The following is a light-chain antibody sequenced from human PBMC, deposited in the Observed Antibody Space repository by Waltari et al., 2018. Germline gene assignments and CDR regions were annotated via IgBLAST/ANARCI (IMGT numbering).Light chain of an antibody. CDR1: SSAVGGYNF. J-gene: IGLJ1*01. V-gene: IGLV2-14*01. CDR3: SSYTSSDTPV. CDR2: DVS. Sequence: QSALTQPASVSGSPGQSITIPCPGPSSAVGGYNFVPWYQQHPGKAPKLMIYDVSNRPSGVSNRFSGSKSGNTASLTISGLQAEDEADYYCSSYTSSDTPVFGTGTKVTVV.